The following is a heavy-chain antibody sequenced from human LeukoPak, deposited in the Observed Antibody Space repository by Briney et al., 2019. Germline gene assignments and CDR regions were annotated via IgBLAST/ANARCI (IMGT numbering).Heavy chain of an antibody. CDR3: AKSPSLWFGELSPPDY. D-gene: IGHD3-10*01. CDR1: GFTFSSYA. V-gene: IGHV3-30*04. Sequence: GGSLRLSCAASGFTFSSYAMHWVRQAPGKGLEWVAVISYDGSNKYYADSVKGRFTISRDNSKNTLYQQMNSLRAEDTAVYYCAKSPSLWFGELSPPDYWGQGTLVTVSS. CDR2: ISYDGSNK. J-gene: IGHJ4*02.